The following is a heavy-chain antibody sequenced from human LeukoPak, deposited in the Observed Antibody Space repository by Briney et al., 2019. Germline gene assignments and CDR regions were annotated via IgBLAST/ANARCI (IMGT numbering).Heavy chain of an antibody. CDR2: IWYDGSNK. CDR1: GLTFSSYG. J-gene: IGHJ3*02. V-gene: IGHV3-33*01. CDR3: ARGSGSGYGAFDI. Sequence: SGGSLRLSCAASGLTFSSYGMHWVRQAPGKGLEWVAVIWYDGSNKYYADSVKGRFTISRDNSKNTLYLQMNSLRAEDTAVYYCARGSGSGYGAFDIWGQGTMVTVSS. D-gene: IGHD3-22*01.